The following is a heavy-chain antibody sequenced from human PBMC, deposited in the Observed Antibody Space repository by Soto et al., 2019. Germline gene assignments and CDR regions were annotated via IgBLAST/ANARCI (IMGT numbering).Heavy chain of an antibody. V-gene: IGHV1-8*02. J-gene: IGHJ4*02. CDR2: MNPNSGTT. Sequence: ASVKVSCKASGYTCTTFNINWVRQATGQGLGWMGWMNPNSGTTGYAQKFQDRITLTRDAPITTAYMELNSLTSDDTAVYFCVRYGVAATYWGQGTQVTVSS. CDR3: VRYGVAATY. CDR1: GYTCTTFN. D-gene: IGHD2-8*01.